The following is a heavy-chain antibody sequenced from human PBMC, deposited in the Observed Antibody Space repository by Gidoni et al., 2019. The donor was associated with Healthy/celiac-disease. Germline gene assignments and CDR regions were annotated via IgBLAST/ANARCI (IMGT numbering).Heavy chain of an antibody. CDR2: IWYDGSNK. Sequence: QVQLVESGGGVVQPGRSLRLSCAASGFTVSSYGMHWVRQAPGKGREGVEVIWYDGSNKYYADAVKGRFTISRDNSKNTLYLQMNSLRAEDTAVYYCARVPEAAAGSVYWLDPWGQGTLVTVSS. V-gene: IGHV3-33*01. J-gene: IGHJ5*02. D-gene: IGHD6-13*01. CDR3: ARVPEAAAGSVYWLDP. CDR1: GFTVSSYG.